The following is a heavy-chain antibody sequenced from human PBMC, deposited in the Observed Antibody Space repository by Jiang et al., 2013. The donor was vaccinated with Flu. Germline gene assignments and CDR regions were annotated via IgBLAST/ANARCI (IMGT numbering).Heavy chain of an antibody. D-gene: IGHD3-22*01. J-gene: IGHJ4*02. CDR1: GFTFSSYA. CDR2: ISGSGGST. CDR3: AKATMNDYYDSSGYYPAFDY. V-gene: IGHV3-23*01. Sequence: GGSLRLSCAASGFTFSSYAMSWVRQAPGKGLEWVSAISGSGGSTYYADSVKGRFTISRDNSKNTLYLQMNSLRAEDTAVYYCAKATMNDYYDSSGYYPAFDYWGQGTLVTVSS.